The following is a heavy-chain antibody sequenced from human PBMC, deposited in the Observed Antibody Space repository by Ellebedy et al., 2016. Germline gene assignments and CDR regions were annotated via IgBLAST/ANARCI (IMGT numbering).Heavy chain of an antibody. CDR2: IKSKTDGGTA. CDR1: GFTFSSAW. J-gene: IGHJ4*02. D-gene: IGHD3-10*01. V-gene: IGHV3-15*01. CDR3: AKAFGRGLLWFGELSDNFDY. Sequence: GGSLRLSXAASGFTFSSAWMSWVRQAPGKGLEWVGRIKSKTDGGTADYAAPVTDRFIISRDDSKNTLYLQMNSLRAEDTAVYYCAKAFGRGLLWFGELSDNFDYWGQGTLVTVSS.